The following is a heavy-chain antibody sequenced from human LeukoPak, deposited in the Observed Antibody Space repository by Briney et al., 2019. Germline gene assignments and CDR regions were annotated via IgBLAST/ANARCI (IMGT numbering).Heavy chain of an antibody. CDR3: VRDLAGPPQEAFDI. J-gene: IGHJ3*02. CDR1: GFTFSSYW. CDR2: IKQDGSEK. V-gene: IGHV3-7*01. Sequence: GGSLRLSCAASGFTFSSYWMSWVRQAPGKGLEWVANIKQDGSEKYYVDSVKGRFTISRDNAENSLYLQMTSLRAEDTAVYYCVRDLAGPPQEAFDIWGQGTMVTVSS.